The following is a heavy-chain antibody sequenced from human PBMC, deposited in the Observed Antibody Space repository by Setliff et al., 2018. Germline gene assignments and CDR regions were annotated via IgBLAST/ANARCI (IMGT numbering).Heavy chain of an antibody. CDR2: INQGGGAQ. CDR1: GLSYSNYW. Sequence: GALRLSCTASGLSYSNYWMSWVRQAPGKGLEWVANINQGGGAQFYVDSVQGRFTISRDNAKNSLYLQMNSLRAEDTAVYYCARDVYDFRTGLAAPWGQGTLVTVSS. J-gene: IGHJ5*02. D-gene: IGHD3-3*01. CDR3: ARDVYDFRTGLAAP. V-gene: IGHV3-7*01.